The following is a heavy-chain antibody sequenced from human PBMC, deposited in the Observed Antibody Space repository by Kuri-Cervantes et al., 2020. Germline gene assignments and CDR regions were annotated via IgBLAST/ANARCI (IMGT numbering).Heavy chain of an antibody. J-gene: IGHJ5*01. CDR2: IYHSGST. D-gene: IGHD3-22*01. CDR1: GGSISSYY. V-gene: IGHV4-59*04. Sequence: SETLSLTCTVSGGSISSYYWSWIRQPPGKGLEWIGSIYHSGSTYYNPSLKSRVTISVDTSKNQFSLKLSSVTAADTAVYYCARQDDSSGYFDWFDSWGQGTLVTVSS. CDR3: ARQDDSSGYFDWFDS.